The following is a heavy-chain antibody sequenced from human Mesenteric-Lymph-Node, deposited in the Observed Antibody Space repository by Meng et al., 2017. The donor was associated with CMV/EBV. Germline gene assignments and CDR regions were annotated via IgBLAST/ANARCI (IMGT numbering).Heavy chain of an antibody. CDR2: INPNSGGT. J-gene: IGHJ5*02. V-gene: IGHV1-2*02. D-gene: IGHD2-2*01. CDR1: GYTFTGYY. Sequence: ASVKVSCKASGYTFTGYYMHWVRQAPGQGLEWMGWINPNSGGTNYAQKFQGRVTMTRDTSISTAYMELSRLRSDDTAVYYCASLTSIVVVPAAMDNWFDPWGQGTLVTVSS. CDR3: ASLTSIVVVPAAMDNWFDP.